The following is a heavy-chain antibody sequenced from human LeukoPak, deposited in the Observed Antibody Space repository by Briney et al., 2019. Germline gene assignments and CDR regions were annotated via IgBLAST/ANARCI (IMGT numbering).Heavy chain of an antibody. CDR2: ISSSGSTI. D-gene: IGHD5-18*01. CDR1: GFTFSDYY. V-gene: IGHV3-11*01. CDR3: AREEQGEYSYGQDV. J-gene: IGHJ4*02. Sequence: GGSLSLSCAASGFTFSDYYMSWIRQAPGKGLEWVSYISSSGSTIYYADSVKGRFTISRDNAKNSLYLQMNSLRAEDTAVYYCAREEQGEYSYGQDVWGQGTLVTVSS.